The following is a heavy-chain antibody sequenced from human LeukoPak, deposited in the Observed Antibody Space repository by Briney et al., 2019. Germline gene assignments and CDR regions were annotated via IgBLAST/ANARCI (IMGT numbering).Heavy chain of an antibody. D-gene: IGHD5-24*01. CDR3: ARIRKDDYNPDY. CDR1: GFTFSSYA. J-gene: IGHJ4*02. Sequence: QPGGSLRLSCSASGFTFSSYAMYWVRQAPGKGLEYVSAISSNGGITYYADSLKGRFTISRDNSKNTLYLQMNSLRAEDTAVYYCARIRKDDYNPDYWGQGTLVTVSS. V-gene: IGHV3-64*04. CDR2: ISSNGGIT.